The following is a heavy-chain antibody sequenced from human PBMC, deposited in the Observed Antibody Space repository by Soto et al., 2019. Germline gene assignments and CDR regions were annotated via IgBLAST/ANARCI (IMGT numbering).Heavy chain of an antibody. D-gene: IGHD1-26*01. J-gene: IGHJ3*02. Sequence: SGPKLVNPKQSLAITCTFSWFSLSKNEMCVSWIRQPPGKALVWLAFIDWDDDKYYSTSLKTRLTISKDTSKNQVVLTMTNMDPVDTATYYCARKRRSYAAFDIWGQGTMVTVSS. CDR1: WFSLSKNEMC. V-gene: IGHV2-70*01. CDR2: IDWDDDK. CDR3: ARKRRSYAAFDI.